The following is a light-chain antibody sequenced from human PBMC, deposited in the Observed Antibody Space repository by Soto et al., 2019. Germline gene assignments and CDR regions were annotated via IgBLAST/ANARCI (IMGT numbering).Light chain of an antibody. V-gene: IGLV6-57*01. J-gene: IGLJ3*02. CDR3: QSYHSSNRV. CDR2: EDN. Sequence: NFMLTQPHSVSESPGKTVTISCTRSSGSIASNYVQWYQQRPGSSPTTVIYEDNQRPSGVPDRFSGSIDSSSNSASLTISGLKTEDEADYYCQSYHSSNRVFGGGTKVTVL. CDR1: SGSIASNY.